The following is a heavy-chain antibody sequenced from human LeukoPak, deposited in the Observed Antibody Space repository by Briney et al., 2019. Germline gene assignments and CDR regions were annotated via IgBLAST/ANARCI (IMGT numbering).Heavy chain of an antibody. Sequence: SETLSLTCAVYGGSFSGYYWSWIRQPPGKGLEWIGRIYSSGSTNYNPSLKSRVTMSVDTSKNQFSLKLSSVTAADTAVYYCARGLSSGWYYFDYWGQGTLVTVSS. CDR1: GGSFSGYY. CDR3: ARGLSSGWYYFDY. V-gene: IGHV4-59*10. CDR2: IYSSGST. D-gene: IGHD6-19*01. J-gene: IGHJ4*02.